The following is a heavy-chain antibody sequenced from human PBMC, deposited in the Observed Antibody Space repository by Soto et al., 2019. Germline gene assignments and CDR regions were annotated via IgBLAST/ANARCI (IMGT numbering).Heavy chain of an antibody. Sequence: QVQLVQSGAEVKKPGSSVKVSCKASGGTFSSYAISWVRQAPGQGLEWMGGIIPIFGTANYAQKFQGRVTMTSDEFTITAYMELRRLRPEDTAVYYCARDLGGARPWVRFDPWGQGTLVTVSS. CDR2: IIPIFGTA. CDR1: GGTFSSYA. V-gene: IGHV1-69*05. D-gene: IGHD6-6*01. J-gene: IGHJ5*02. CDR3: ARDLGGARPWVRFDP.